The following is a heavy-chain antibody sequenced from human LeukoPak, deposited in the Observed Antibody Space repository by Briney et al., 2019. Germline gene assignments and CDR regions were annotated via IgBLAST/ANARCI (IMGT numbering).Heavy chain of an antibody. CDR1: GYTFASY. V-gene: IGHV1-46*01. CDR3: SRTAGRTFDY. D-gene: IGHD6-6*01. J-gene: IGHJ4*02. Sequence: GASVNVSCKAYGYTFASYMHWVRQAPGQGLEWMGIINPSGGSTSYAQKFQGRVTMTRDTSTSTVYMELSSLRSEDTAVYYCSRTAGRTFDYWGQGTLVTVSS. CDR2: INPSGGST.